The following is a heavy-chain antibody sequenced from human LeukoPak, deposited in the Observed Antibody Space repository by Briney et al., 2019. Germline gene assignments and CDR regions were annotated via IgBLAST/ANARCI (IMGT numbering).Heavy chain of an antibody. Sequence: GSLRLSCAASGFTFSSHAMSWVRQAPGKGLEWVSAIGDDAVSTYYAESVKGRFTISRDNSKNTLYLQMNSLRAEDTATYYCARDSPLLTVWGQGTLVTVSS. CDR1: GFTFSSHA. J-gene: IGHJ4*02. D-gene: IGHD3-9*01. CDR2: IGDDAVST. V-gene: IGHV3-23*01. CDR3: ARDSPLLTV.